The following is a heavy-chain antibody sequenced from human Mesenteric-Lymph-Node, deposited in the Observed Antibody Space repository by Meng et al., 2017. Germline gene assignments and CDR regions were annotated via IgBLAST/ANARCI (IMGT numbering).Heavy chain of an antibody. CDR3: ARGGYSSGWGFDY. Sequence: GESLKISCAASGFTFSSYAMSWVRQAPGKGLEWVSAISGSGGSTYYADSVKGRFTISRDNSKNTLYLQMNSLRAEDTALYYCARGGYSSGWGFDYWGQGTLVTVSS. V-gene: IGHV3-23*01. J-gene: IGHJ4*02. CDR2: ISGSGGST. D-gene: IGHD6-19*01. CDR1: GFTFSSYA.